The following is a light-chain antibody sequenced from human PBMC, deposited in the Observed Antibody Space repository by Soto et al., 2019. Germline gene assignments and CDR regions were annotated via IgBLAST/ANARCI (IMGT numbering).Light chain of an antibody. CDR2: DAS. CDR1: QSISFY. Sequence: EIVLTQSPATLSLSPGERATLSCRASQSISFYLTSYQHKPGQAPRLLIYDASNRATGIPARFSGSGYGTDFTLTISSLEPEDFAVYYCQQRSNWPTFGQGTRLEIK. J-gene: IGKJ5*01. V-gene: IGKV3-11*01. CDR3: QQRSNWPT.